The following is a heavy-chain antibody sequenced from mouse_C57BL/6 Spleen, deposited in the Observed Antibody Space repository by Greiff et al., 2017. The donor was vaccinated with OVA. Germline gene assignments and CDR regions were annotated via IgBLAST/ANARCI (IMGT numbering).Heavy chain of an antibody. CDR3: ARGAFYDGYPAY. Sequence: EVMLVESGGGLVQPGGSLKLSCAASGIDFSRYWMSWVRRAPGKGLEWIGEINPDSSTINYAPSLKDKFIISRDNAKNKLYLQMSKVRSEDTALYYCARGAFYDGYPAYWGQGTLVTVSA. CDR2: INPDSSTI. J-gene: IGHJ3*01. CDR1: GIDFSRYW. V-gene: IGHV4-1*01. D-gene: IGHD2-3*01.